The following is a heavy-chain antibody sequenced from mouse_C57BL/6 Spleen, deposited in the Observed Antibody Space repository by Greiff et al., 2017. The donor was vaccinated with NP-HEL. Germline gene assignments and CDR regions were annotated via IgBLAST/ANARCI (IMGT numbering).Heavy chain of an antibody. Sequence: VKLMESGAELVKPGASVKMSCKASGYTFTTYPIEWMKQNHGKSLEWIGNFHPYNDDTKYNEKFKGKATLTVEKSSSTVYLELSRLTSDDSAVYYCARGSSGPYAMDYWGQGTSVTVSS. D-gene: IGHD3-2*02. CDR2: FHPYNDDT. CDR1: GYTFTTYP. V-gene: IGHV1-47*01. CDR3: ARGSSGPYAMDY. J-gene: IGHJ4*01.